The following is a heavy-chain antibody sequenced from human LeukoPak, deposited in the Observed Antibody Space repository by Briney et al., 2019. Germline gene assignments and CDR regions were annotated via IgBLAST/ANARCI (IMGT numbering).Heavy chain of an antibody. Sequence: GGSLRLSCAASGFTFSSYAMSWVRQAPGKGLEWVSAISGSGGSTYYADSVKGRFTISRDNSKNTLYLQMNSLRAEDTAVYYCARSSDYGDYFDYWGQGTLVTVSS. D-gene: IGHD4-17*01. CDR1: GFTFSSYA. CDR3: ARSSDYGDYFDY. J-gene: IGHJ4*02. CDR2: ISGSGGST. V-gene: IGHV3-23*01.